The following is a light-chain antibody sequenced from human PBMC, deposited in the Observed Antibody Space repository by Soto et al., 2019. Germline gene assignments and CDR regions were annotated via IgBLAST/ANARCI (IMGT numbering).Light chain of an antibody. CDR2: EVS. CDR1: SSDVGGYNY. J-gene: IGLJ1*01. CDR3: SSYTSGGYV. Sequence: QYVLTQPASVSGSPGQSITISCTGTSSDVGGYNYVSWFQQHPGKAPELMIYEVSNRPSGVSNRFSGSKSGNTASLTISGLQAEDEADYYCSSYTSGGYVFGTGTKLTVL. V-gene: IGLV2-14*01.